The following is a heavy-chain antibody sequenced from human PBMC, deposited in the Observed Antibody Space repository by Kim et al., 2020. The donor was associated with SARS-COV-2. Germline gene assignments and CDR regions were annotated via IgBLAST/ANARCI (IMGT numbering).Heavy chain of an antibody. Sequence: GGSLRLSCAASGFTFSSYWMSWVRQAPGKGLEWVANIKQDGSEKYYVDSVKGRFTISRDNAKNSLYLQMNSLRAEDTAVYYCARAGGALFYYGMDVWGQGTTVTVSS. CDR2: IKQDGSEK. D-gene: IGHD3-10*01. CDR1: GFTFSSYW. CDR3: ARAGGALFYYGMDV. J-gene: IGHJ6*02. V-gene: IGHV3-7*04.